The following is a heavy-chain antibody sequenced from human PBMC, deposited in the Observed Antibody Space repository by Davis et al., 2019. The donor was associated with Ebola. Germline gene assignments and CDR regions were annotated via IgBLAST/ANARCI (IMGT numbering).Heavy chain of an antibody. Sequence: ASVKVSCKASGYTFTTYDINWVRQATGQGLEWMGWMNPDSGNTGYVQKFQGRVTMTRDTSITTAYMELSSLSSDDTAVYYCTRGIARRRSGSWFDPWGQGTPVTVSS. V-gene: IGHV1-8*01. D-gene: IGHD2-15*01. J-gene: IGHJ5*02. CDR1: GYTFTTYD. CDR2: MNPDSGNT. CDR3: TRGIARRRSGSWFDP.